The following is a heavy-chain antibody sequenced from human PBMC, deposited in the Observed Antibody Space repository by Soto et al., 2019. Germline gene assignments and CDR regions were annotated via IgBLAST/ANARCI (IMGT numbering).Heavy chain of an antibody. Sequence: GESLKISCNGSGNSFTTFWIAWVRQLPGKGLEWMGMIYPGDSDTRYSPSFQGQVTISADKSISTAYLQWGSLMASDTAIYYCPRLGLTPYAPDYWGQGTLVTVSS. V-gene: IGHV5-51*01. D-gene: IGHD3-9*01. J-gene: IGHJ4*02. CDR1: GNSFTTFW. CDR2: IYPGDSDT. CDR3: PRLGLTPYAPDY.